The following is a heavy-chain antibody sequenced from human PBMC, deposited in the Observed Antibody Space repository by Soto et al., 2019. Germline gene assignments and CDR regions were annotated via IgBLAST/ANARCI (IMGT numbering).Heavy chain of an antibody. CDR1: GFTFSSYA. V-gene: IGHV3-23*01. CDR3: AKDKGGNPTPDYDFWSGPLYYYYYYGMDV. CDR2: ISGSGGST. J-gene: IGHJ6*02. D-gene: IGHD3-3*01. Sequence: GGSLRLSCAASGFTFSSYAMSWVRQAPGKGLEWVSAISGSGGSTYYADSVKGRFTISRDNSTNTLYLQMNSLRAEDTAVYYCAKDKGGNPTPDYDFWSGPLYYYYYYGMDVWGQGTTVTVSS.